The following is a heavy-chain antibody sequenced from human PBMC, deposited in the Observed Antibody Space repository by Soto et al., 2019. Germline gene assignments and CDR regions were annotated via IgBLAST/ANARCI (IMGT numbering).Heavy chain of an antibody. CDR1: GDSISSSLYY. CDR3: PRDHGREFWSPPYHYYAIDV. D-gene: IGHD3-3*01. CDR2: IYYSGST. V-gene: IGHV4-31*03. J-gene: IGHJ6*02. Sequence: SETLSLTCTVSGDSISSSLYYWTWNRQHPGKGLEWIGYIYYSGSTYYNPSLKSRVRISIDTSNNQFSLKLDSVTAADTAIYYCPRDHGREFWSPPYHYYAIDVWGQGTPVTVSS.